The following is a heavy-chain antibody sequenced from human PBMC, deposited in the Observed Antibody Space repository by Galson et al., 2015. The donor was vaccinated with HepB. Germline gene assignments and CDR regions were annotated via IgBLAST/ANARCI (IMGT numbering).Heavy chain of an antibody. V-gene: IGHV3-74*01. CDR1: GFTLSSSC. J-gene: IGHJ5*02. D-gene: IGHD3-16*01. CDR3: AWGSYWES. CDR2: INPDGSK. Sequence: SLRLSCAASGFTLSSSCMSWVRQAPGKGLVCVSHINPDGSKNYADSVKGRFTISRDNAKNTLYLQMNSLRVDDTALYYCAWGSYWESWGQGTLVTVSS.